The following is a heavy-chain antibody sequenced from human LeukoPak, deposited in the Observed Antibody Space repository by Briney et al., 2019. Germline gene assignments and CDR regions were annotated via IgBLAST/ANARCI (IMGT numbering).Heavy chain of an antibody. V-gene: IGHV3-74*01. CDR3: ARERSSGFDY. Sequence: GGTLRLSCAASGFTFSNYWMRWVRQAPGKGLEWVSRIYSDASSKSYAYSVRGRFTTSRDTAKKSLFVQMNRLGAETTAVYYGARERSSGFDYWGQGTLVTVSS. D-gene: IGHD6-19*01. CDR1: GFTFSNYW. CDR2: IYSDASSK. J-gene: IGHJ4*02.